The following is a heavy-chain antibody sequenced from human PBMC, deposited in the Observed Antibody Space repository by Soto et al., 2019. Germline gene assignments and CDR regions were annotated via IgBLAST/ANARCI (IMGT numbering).Heavy chain of an antibody. Sequence: SETLSLTCTVSGVSISSTDHYWGWTRQPPGKGLGWLGSIYYAGSTFHNPSLKRRATISVDTSRNQFSLRLSSVTASDTAVYYCARLVFHCLRGSCDDYNFYGLDVWGQGTTVTVSS. D-gene: IGHD2-15*01. V-gene: IGHV4-39*01. J-gene: IGHJ6*02. CDR3: ARLVFHCLRGSCDDYNFYGLDV. CDR1: GVSISSTDHY. CDR2: IYYAGST.